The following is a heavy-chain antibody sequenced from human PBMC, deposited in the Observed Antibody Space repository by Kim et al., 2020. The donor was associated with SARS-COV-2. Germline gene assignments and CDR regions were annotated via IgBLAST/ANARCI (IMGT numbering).Heavy chain of an antibody. Sequence: ASVKVSCKASGYTFTSYYMHWVRQAPGQGLEWMGIINPSGGSTSYAQKFQGRVTMTRDTSTSTVNMELSSLRSEDTAVYYCARGGTLLVWGIAVAGTAYYYGMDVWGQGTTVTVSS. D-gene: IGHD6-19*01. CDR3: ARGGTLLVWGIAVAGTAYYYGMDV. CDR2: INPSGGST. J-gene: IGHJ6*02. CDR1: GYTFTSYY. V-gene: IGHV1-46*01.